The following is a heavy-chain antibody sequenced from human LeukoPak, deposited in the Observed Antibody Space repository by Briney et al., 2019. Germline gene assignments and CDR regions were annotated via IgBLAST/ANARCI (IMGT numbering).Heavy chain of an antibody. V-gene: IGHV1-69*04. CDR2: IIPILGIA. Sequence: ASVKVSCKASGGTFSSYAISWVRQAPGQGLEWMGRIIPILGIANYAQKFQCRVTITADKSTGTAYMELSSLRSEDTAVYYCARDRYGSGFYLVGWGQGTLVTVSS. CDR3: ARDRYGSGFYLVG. CDR1: GGTFSSYA. J-gene: IGHJ4*02. D-gene: IGHD3-10*01.